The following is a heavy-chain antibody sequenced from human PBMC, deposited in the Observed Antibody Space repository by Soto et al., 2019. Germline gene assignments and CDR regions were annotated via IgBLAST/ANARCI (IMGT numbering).Heavy chain of an antibody. V-gene: IGHV3-30-3*01. CDR2: ISYDGSNK. J-gene: IGHJ5*02. Sequence: GGSLRLSCAASGFTFSSYAMHWVRQAPGKGLEWVAVISYDGSNKYYADSVKGRFTISRDNSKNTLYLQMNSLRAEDTAVYYCASGFGEPTGPYYSPNWFDPWGQGTLVTVSS. D-gene: IGHD3-10*01. CDR3: ASGFGEPTGPYYSPNWFDP. CDR1: GFTFSSYA.